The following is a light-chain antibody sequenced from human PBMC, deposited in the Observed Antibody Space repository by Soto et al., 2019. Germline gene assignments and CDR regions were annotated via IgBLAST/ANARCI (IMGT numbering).Light chain of an antibody. J-gene: IGLJ3*02. CDR3: SSYTSRG. V-gene: IGLV2-14*01. CDR2: DVS. Sequence: QSALTQPASVSGSPGQSITISCTGTSSDVGGYNYVSWYQQHPGKAPKLMIYDVSNRSSGVSNRFSGSKSGNTASLTISGLQAEDEADYYCSSYTSRGFGGGTKVTVL. CDR1: SSDVGGYNY.